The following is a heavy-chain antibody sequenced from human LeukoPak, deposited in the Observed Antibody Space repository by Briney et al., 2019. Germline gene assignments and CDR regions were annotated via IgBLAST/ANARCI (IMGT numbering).Heavy chain of an antibody. J-gene: IGHJ4*02. CDR1: GFTLSNYG. CDR3: AXRGVVIRVILVGFHKEAYYFDS. V-gene: IGHV3-23*01. CDR2: IGGSGGGT. Sequence: GGSLRLSCAVSGFTLSNYGMSWVRQAPGKGLEWVAGIGGSGGGTNYADSVKGRFTISRDNPKNTLYLQMNSLRAEYTAVYFCAXRGVVIRVILVGFHKEAYYFDSWGQGALVTVSS. D-gene: IGHD3-22*01.